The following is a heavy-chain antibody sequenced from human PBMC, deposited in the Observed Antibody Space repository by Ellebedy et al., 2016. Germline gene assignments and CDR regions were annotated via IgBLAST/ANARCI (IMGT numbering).Heavy chain of an antibody. V-gene: IGHV3-53*01. CDR1: RFSFSNFF. CDR2: IYAGGST. CDR3: ARWQGFCSITSCYRWFDT. Sequence: GGSLRLXCATSRFSFSNFFMSWVRQTPGKGLEWVSLIYAGGSTYYADSVKGRFTISRDNSRNTLYLQMNSLRAEDTAVYYCARWQGFCSITSCYRWFDTWGQGTLVTVSS. D-gene: IGHD2-2*01. J-gene: IGHJ5*02.